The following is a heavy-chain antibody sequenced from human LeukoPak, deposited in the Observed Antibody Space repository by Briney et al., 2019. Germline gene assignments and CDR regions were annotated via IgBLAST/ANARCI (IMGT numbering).Heavy chain of an antibody. J-gene: IGHJ3*02. CDR2: IYYSGST. Sequence: SQTLSLTCTVSGGSISSHYWSWIRQPPGKGLEWIGGIYYSGSTNYNPSLKSRVTISVDTSKNQFSLKLGSVTAADTAAFYCARDYGDYVGAFDIWGQGTMVTVSS. V-gene: IGHV4-59*11. CDR1: GGSISSHY. CDR3: ARDYGDYVGAFDI. D-gene: IGHD4-17*01.